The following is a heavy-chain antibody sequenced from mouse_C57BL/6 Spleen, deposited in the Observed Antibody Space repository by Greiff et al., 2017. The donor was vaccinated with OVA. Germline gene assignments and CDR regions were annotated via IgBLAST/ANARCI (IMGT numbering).Heavy chain of an antibody. CDR3: ARGDYYGSSSGYFDY. D-gene: IGHD1-1*01. CDR1: GYAFSSSW. J-gene: IGHJ2*01. Sequence: VKLQQSGPELVKPGASVKISCKASGYAFSSSWMNWVKQRPGKGLEWIGRIYPGDGDTNYNGKFKGKATLTADKSSSTAYMQLSSLTSEDSAVYFCARGDYYGSSSGYFDYWGQGTTLTVSS. CDR2: IYPGDGDT. V-gene: IGHV1-82*01.